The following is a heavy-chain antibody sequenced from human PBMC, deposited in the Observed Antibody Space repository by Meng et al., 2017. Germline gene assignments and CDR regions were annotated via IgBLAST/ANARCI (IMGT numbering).Heavy chain of an antibody. D-gene: IGHD2-15*01. CDR3: ARVVAATTLFLDY. Sequence: VHMRHAGPGLVKPSGTLSLTCAVSGGSISSSNWWSWVRQPPGKGLEWIGEIYHSGSTNYNPSLKSRVTISVDKSKNQFSLKLSSVTAADTAVYYCARVVAATTLFLDYWGQGTLVTVSS. CDR2: IYHSGST. V-gene: IGHV4-4*02. CDR1: GGSISSSNW. J-gene: IGHJ4*02.